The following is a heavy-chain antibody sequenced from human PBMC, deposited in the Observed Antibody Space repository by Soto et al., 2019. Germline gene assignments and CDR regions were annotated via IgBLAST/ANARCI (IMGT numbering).Heavy chain of an antibody. Sequence: GESLKISCKGSGYNFINYWIAWVRQTPGKGFEWMGIIYPGDSDTRYSPSFQGRVTFSADKSINTAYLQWSSLGASDSAIYYCARQASGLDFYYLGMDVWGQGTTVTVSS. D-gene: IGHD5-12*01. J-gene: IGHJ6*02. CDR1: GYNFINYW. CDR2: IYPGDSDT. V-gene: IGHV5-51*01. CDR3: ARQASGLDFYYLGMDV.